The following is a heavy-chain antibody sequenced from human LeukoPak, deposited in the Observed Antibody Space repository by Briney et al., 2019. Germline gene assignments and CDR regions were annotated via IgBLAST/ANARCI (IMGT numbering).Heavy chain of an antibody. V-gene: IGHV3-48*01. CDR3: VRDNRDFCSGYYYFDY. CDR2: ISTTSSTI. Sequence: GGSLRLSCAASGFTFSDYTMNWVRQAPGKGLEWVSYISTTSSTIYYADSVKGRFTVSRDNAKNSQYLQMNSLRAEDTAVYYCVRDNRDFCSGYYYFDYWGQGSLVTVSS. CDR1: GFTFSDYT. J-gene: IGHJ4*02. D-gene: IGHD3-3*01.